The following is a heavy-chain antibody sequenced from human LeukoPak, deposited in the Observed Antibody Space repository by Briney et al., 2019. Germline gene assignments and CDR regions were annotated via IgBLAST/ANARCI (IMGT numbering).Heavy chain of an antibody. V-gene: IGHV3-11*01. D-gene: IGHD3-22*01. CDR3: AITLNYYDSSGYPLFDY. Sequence: GGSLRLSCAASGFTFSDYYMSWIRQAPGKGLEWVSYISSSGSTIYYADSVKGRFTISRDNAKNSLYLQMNSLRAEDTAVYYCAITLNYYDSSGYPLFDYWGQGTLVTVSS. CDR1: GFTFSDYY. CDR2: ISSSGSTI. J-gene: IGHJ4*02.